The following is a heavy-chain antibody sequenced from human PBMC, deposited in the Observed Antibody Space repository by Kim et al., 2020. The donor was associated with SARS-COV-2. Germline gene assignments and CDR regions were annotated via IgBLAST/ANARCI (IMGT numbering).Heavy chain of an antibody. CDR3: ARGPMVRGVIITCLDY. D-gene: IGHD3-10*01. J-gene: IGHJ4*02. Sequence: ASVKVSCKASGYTFTSYGISWVRQAPGQGLEWMGWISAYNGNTNYAQKLQGRVTMTTDTSTSTAYMELRSLRSDDTAVYYCARGPMVRGVIITCLDYWGQGTLVTVSS. V-gene: IGHV1-18*04. CDR2: ISAYNGNT. CDR1: GYTFTSYG.